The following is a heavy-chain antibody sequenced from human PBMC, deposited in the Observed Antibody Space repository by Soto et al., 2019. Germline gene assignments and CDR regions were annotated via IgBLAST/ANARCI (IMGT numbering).Heavy chain of an antibody. CDR3: ARSPRPNYGMDV. CDR2: IIPIFGTA. Sequence: QVQLVQSGAEVKKPGSSVKVSCKASGGTFSSYAISWVRQAPGQGLEWMGGIIPIFGTANYAQKFQGRVRITADEYTSTAYMELSSLRSEDTAGYYCARSPRPNYGMDVWGQGTTVTVSS. CDR1: GGTFSSYA. V-gene: IGHV1-69*01. J-gene: IGHJ6*02.